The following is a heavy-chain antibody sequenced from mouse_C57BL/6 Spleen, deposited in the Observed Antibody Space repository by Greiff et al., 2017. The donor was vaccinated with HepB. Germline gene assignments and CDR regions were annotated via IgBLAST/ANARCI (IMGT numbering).Heavy chain of an antibody. J-gene: IGHJ4*01. CDR2: IYPGSGNT. CDR1: GYTFTDYY. CDR3: ARDGSSYAMDY. V-gene: IGHV1-76*01. Sequence: VQLQQSGAELVRPGASVKLSCKASGYTFTDYYINWVKQRPGQGLEWIARIYPGSGNTYYNEKFKGKATLTAEKSSSTAYMQLSSLTSEDSAVYCCARDGSSYAMDYWGQGTSVTVSS. D-gene: IGHD1-1*01.